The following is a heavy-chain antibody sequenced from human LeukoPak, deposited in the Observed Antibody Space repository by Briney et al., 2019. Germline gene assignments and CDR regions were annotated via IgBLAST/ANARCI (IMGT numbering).Heavy chain of an antibody. CDR2: INPNSGGT. J-gene: IGHJ4*02. Sequence: RINPNSGGTNYAQKFQGRVSMTSDTSISTVYMELSRLRSDDTAVYYCARVGYYESSGYYEYWGQGTLVTVSS. D-gene: IGHD3-22*01. CDR3: ARVGYYESSGYYEY. V-gene: IGHV1-2*06.